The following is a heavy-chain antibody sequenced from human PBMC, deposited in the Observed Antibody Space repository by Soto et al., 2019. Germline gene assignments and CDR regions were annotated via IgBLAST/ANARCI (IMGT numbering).Heavy chain of an antibody. CDR3: AKGRGGSGSLTPRVDF. Sequence: EVQLLESGGGLVQPGGSLRLSCAASGFTFNNYAMTWVRQAPGKGLEWVSAISGGGDTTSYADSVKGRFTVSREGSKNTLYLQMSSLRAEDTALYSCAKGRGGSGSLTPRVDFWGQGTLVTVSS. CDR1: GFTFNNYA. D-gene: IGHD3-10*01. J-gene: IGHJ4*02. V-gene: IGHV3-23*01. CDR2: ISGGGDTT.